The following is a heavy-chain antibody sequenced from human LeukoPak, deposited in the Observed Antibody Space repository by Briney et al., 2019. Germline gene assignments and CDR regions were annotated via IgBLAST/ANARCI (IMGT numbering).Heavy chain of an antibody. J-gene: IGHJ4*02. CDR2: IYYSGST. CDR3: ARLRPSYDSSGYYRGYYFDY. D-gene: IGHD3-22*01. V-gene: IGHV4-38-2*02. CDR1: GYSISSGYY. Sequence: SETLSLTCTVSGYSISSGYYWGWIRQPPGKGLEWIGSIYYSGSTYYNPSLKSRVTMSVDTSKNQFSLKLSSVTAADTAVYYCARLRPSYDSSGYYRGYYFDYWGQGTLVTVSS.